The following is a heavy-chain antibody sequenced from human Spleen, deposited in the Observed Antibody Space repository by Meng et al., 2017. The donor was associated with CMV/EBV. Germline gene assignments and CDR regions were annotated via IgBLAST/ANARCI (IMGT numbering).Heavy chain of an antibody. J-gene: IGHJ4*02. CDR2: IRVNNGKT. Sequence: CKASGYTFSDYYMQWVRQDPGQGLEWMGWIRVNNGKTNYAGRFQGRVNMMTDRSTSTAYMELRSLRTDDTAVYYCARGSGSYSEFDYWGQGTLVTVSS. CDR3: ARGSGSYSEFDY. D-gene: IGHD3-10*01. V-gene: IGHV1-18*04. CDR1: GYTFSDYY.